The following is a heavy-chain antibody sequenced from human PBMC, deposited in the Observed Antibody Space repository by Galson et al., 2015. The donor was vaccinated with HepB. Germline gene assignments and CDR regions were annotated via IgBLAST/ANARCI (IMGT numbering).Heavy chain of an antibody. V-gene: IGHV3-15*07. D-gene: IGHD3-16*01. Sequence: SLRLSCAASGFTFRNAYMNWVRQAPGKGLEWVGRIKSKPDGETTDYAAPVQDRFVISRDDSKNTLYLQMTGLKTEDTAVYYFTTDKSRYAAGWQDFDYWGQGTLVTVSS. CDR1: GFTFRNAY. CDR3: TTDKSRYAAGWQDFDY. J-gene: IGHJ4*02. CDR2: IKSKPDGETT.